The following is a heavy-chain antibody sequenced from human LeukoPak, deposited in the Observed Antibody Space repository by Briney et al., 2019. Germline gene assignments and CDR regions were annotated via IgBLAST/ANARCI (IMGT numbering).Heavy chain of an antibody. J-gene: IGHJ3*02. CDR2: ISSSGNTI. CDR1: GFTFSSYE. V-gene: IGHV3-48*03. CDR3: ARKSPPQYSYDSSSYLGPMDAFDI. D-gene: IGHD3-22*01. Sequence: PGGSLRLSCAASGFTFSSYEMNWVRQAPGKGLDWVSYISSSGNTIFYADSVKGRFTISRDNAKNSLYLQMNSLRAEDTAVYYCARKSPPQYSYDSSSYLGPMDAFDIWGQGTMVTVSS.